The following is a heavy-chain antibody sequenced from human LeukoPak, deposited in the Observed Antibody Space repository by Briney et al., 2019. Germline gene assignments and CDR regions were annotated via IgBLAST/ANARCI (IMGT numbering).Heavy chain of an antibody. CDR2: IYYSGST. J-gene: IGHJ3*02. V-gene: IGHV4-59*08. D-gene: IGHD3-22*01. Sequence: PSETLTLTCTVSGGSISSYYWSWIRQPPGKGLEWIGYIYYSGSTYYNPSLKSRVTISVDTSKNQFSLKLSSVTAADTAVYYCARAYITMIVVVINLDAFDIWGQGTMVTVSS. CDR1: GGSISSYY. CDR3: ARAYITMIVVVINLDAFDI.